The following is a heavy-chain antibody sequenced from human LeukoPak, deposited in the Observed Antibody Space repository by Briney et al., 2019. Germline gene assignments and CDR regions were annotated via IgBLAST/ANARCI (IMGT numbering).Heavy chain of an antibody. Sequence: PSETLSLTCXVSGGSISSYYWSWIRQPPGKGLEWIGYIYYSGSTNYNPSLKSRVTISVDTSKNQFSLKLSSVTAADTAVYYCARGPLGGSSARDYWGQGTLVTVSS. J-gene: IGHJ4*02. CDR3: ARGPLGGSSARDY. CDR1: GGSISSYY. CDR2: IYYSGST. D-gene: IGHD6-6*01. V-gene: IGHV4-59*01.